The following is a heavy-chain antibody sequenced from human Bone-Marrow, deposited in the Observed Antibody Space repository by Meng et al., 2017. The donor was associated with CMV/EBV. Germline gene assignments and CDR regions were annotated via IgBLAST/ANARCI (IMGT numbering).Heavy chain of an antibody. D-gene: IGHD3-10*01. J-gene: IGHJ3*02. Sequence: GGSLRLSCEASGFNFSTSGMNWVRQAPGKGLEWMTFIRHDGGLRFYADSVKGRFTISRDNSKNTLYLQMNSLRAEDTAVYYCAKDSVGAFDIWGQGTMVTVSS. V-gene: IGHV3-30*02. CDR3: AKDSVGAFDI. CDR2: IRHDGGLR. CDR1: GFNFSTSG.